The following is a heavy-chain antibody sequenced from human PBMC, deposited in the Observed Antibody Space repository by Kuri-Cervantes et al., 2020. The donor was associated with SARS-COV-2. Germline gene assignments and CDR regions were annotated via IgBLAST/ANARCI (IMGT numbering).Heavy chain of an antibody. V-gene: IGHV1-2*02. CDR3: ARARYRGSYYPFDY. CDR2: INPNSGGT. Sequence: SVNVSCKASGYTFTGYYTHWVRQAPGQGLEWMGWINPNSGGTNYAQKFQGRVTMTRDTSISTAYMELSRLRADDTAVYYFARARYRGSYYPFDYWGQGTLVTVSS. CDR1: GYTFTGYY. J-gene: IGHJ4*02. D-gene: IGHD1-26*01.